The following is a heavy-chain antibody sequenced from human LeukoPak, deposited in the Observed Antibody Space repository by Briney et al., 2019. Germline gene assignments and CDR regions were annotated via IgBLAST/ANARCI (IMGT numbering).Heavy chain of an antibody. J-gene: IGHJ4*02. Sequence: ASVKVSCKASGYTFTSYGNSWVRQAPGQGLEWMGWISAYNGNTNYAQKLQGRVTMTTDTSTSTAYMELRSLRSDDTAVYYCARGPLGYCSSTSCFPPDYWGQGTLVTVSS. CDR3: ARGPLGYCSSTSCFPPDY. CDR2: ISAYNGNT. D-gene: IGHD2-2*01. V-gene: IGHV1-18*01. CDR1: GYTFTSYG.